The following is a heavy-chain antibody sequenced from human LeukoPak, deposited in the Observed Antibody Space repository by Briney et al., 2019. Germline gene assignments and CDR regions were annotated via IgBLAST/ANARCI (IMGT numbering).Heavy chain of an antibody. V-gene: IGHV4-34*01. D-gene: IGHD3-9*01. Sequence: PSETLSLTCAVYGGSFSGYYWSWIRQPPGKGLEWIGEINHSGSTNYNPSLKSRVTISVDTSKNQFSLKLSSVTAADTAVYYCARDDWLFTNWFDPWGQGTLVTVSS. CDR3: ARDDWLFTNWFDP. J-gene: IGHJ5*02. CDR1: GGSFSGYY. CDR2: INHSGST.